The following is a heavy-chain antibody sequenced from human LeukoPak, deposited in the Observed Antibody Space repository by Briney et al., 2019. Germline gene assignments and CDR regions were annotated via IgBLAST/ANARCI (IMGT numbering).Heavy chain of an antibody. CDR2: INSDGSST. D-gene: IGHD6-19*01. V-gene: IGHV3-74*01. CDR3: ARAGYSSGWYYFDY. Sequence: GGSLRLSCTASGFTFGDYAMSWIRQAPGKGLVGVSRINSDGSSTSYADSVKGRFTISRDNAKNTLYLQMNSLRAEDTAVYYCARAGYSSGWYYFDYWGQGTLVTVSS. J-gene: IGHJ4*02. CDR1: GFTFGDYA.